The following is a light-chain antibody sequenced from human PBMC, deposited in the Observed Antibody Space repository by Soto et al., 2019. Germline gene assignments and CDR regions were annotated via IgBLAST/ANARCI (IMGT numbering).Light chain of an antibody. Sequence: EIVMTQSPATLSVSPGERATLSCRASQSVSSNLAWYQQKPGQAPRLLIYGASTRATGIPARFSGSGSGTDFTLTISRRESEDFAVYYCPQYNTWPLTFGQGTKVEIK. V-gene: IGKV3-15*01. CDR3: PQYNTWPLT. CDR1: QSVSSN. J-gene: IGKJ1*01. CDR2: GAS.